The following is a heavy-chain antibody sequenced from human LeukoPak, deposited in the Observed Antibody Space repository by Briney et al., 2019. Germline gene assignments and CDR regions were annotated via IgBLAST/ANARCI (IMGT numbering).Heavy chain of an antibody. D-gene: IGHD2-2*01. J-gene: IGHJ6*03. CDR2: INHSGST. Sequence: SETLSLTCAVYGGSFSGYYWSWIRQPPGKGLEWIGEINHSGSTNYNPSLKSRVTISVDTSKNQFSLKLSFVTAADTAVYYCARGAPYQLLLHYYYYYMDVWGKGTTVTVSS. V-gene: IGHV4-34*01. CDR1: GGSFSGYY. CDR3: ARGAPYQLLLHYYYYYMDV.